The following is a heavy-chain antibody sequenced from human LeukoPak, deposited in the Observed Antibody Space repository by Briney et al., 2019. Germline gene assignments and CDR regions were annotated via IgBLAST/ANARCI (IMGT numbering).Heavy chain of an antibody. CDR2: ISSSSSTI. V-gene: IGHV3-48*02. CDR1: GFTFSSYS. CDR3: AREVHDYVWGSYRPVDY. Sequence: GGSLRLSCAASGFTFSSYSMNWVRQAPGKGLEWVSYISSSSSTIYYADSVKGRFTISRDNAKNSLYLQMNSLRDEDTAVYYCAREVHDYVWGSYRPVDYGGQGTLVTVSS. J-gene: IGHJ4*02. D-gene: IGHD3-16*02.